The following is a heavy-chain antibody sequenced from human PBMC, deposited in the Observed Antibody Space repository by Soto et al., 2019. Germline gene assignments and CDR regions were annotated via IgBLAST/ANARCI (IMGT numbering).Heavy chain of an antibody. D-gene: IGHD6-13*01. CDR2: IYSDGRN. Sequence: SETLSLTCTVSGGSISSFYWSWIRQPAGKGLEWIGRIYSDGRNNYNPSLKSRVTMSVDTSKNQFSLRLSSVTAADTAMYYCARGSSRWDYWGQGTLLTVSS. CDR3: ARGSSRWDY. CDR1: GGSISSFY. V-gene: IGHV4-4*07. J-gene: IGHJ4*02.